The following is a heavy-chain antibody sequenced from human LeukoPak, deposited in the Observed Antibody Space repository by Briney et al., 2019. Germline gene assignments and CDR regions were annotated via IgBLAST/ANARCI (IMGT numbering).Heavy chain of an antibody. V-gene: IGHV1-8*01. Sequence: GASVKVSCKASWYTFTSYDINWGRQATGQGPEWMGWMNPNSGNTGYAQKFQGRVTMTRNTSISTAYMELSSLRSEDTAVYYCARGRSWSGYSHYYYYMDVWGKGTTVTVSS. CDR2: MNPNSGNT. D-gene: IGHD3-3*01. J-gene: IGHJ6*03. CDR3: ARGRSWSGYSHYYYYMDV. CDR1: WYTFTSYD.